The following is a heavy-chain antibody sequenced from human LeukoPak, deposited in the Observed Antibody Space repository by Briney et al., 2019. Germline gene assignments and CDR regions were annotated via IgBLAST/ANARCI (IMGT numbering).Heavy chain of an antibody. Sequence: GGSLRLSCAASGFTFSNAWMSWVRQAPGKGLEWVSRIKSKTDGGTTDYAAPVKGRFTISRDDSKNTLYLQMNSLKTEDTAVYYCTTDLTVTMYYYYYYYMDVWGKGTTVTVSS. CDR3: TTDLTVTMYYYYYYYMDV. V-gene: IGHV3-15*01. J-gene: IGHJ6*03. CDR1: GFTFSNAW. CDR2: IKSKTDGGTT. D-gene: IGHD4-17*01.